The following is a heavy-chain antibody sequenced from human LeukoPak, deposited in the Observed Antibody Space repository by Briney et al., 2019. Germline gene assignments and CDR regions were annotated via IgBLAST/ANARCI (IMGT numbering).Heavy chain of an antibody. CDR3: ARGVERLGSLVY. J-gene: IGHJ4*02. Sequence: SETLSLTCAVYGGSFSGYYWSWIRQPPGKGLEWIGEINHSGSTNYNPSLKSRVTISVDTSKNQFSLKLSSVTAADTAVYYCARGVERLGSLVYWGQGTLVTVSS. V-gene: IGHV4-34*01. CDR1: GGSFSGYY. CDR2: INHSGST. D-gene: IGHD3-10*01.